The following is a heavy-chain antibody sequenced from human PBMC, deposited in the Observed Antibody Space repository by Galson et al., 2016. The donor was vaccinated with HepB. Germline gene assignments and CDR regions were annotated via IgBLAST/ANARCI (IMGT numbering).Heavy chain of an antibody. CDR1: GDSIRTSSHY. J-gene: IGHJ4*02. D-gene: IGHD3-10*01. V-gene: IGHV4-39*02. CDR2: VYHSGST. Sequence: SETLSLTCSVSGDSIRTSSHYWGWIRQPPGKGLEWIGHVYHSGSTYYNSSLKSRLTISVDTSKNHFSLQLTSVTAADTAMYFCARGFFIDYWGQGILVTVS. CDR3: ARGFFIDY.